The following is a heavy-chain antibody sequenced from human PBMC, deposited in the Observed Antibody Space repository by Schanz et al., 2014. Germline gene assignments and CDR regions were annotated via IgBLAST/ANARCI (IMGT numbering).Heavy chain of an antibody. J-gene: IGHJ4*02. CDR2: ISSGSSYA. CDR1: GFTFSSYA. CDR3: AKDLLYGAPMPLNHLDY. D-gene: IGHD2-2*01. V-gene: IGHV3-23*01. Sequence: EVQLLESGGGLVQPGGSLRLSCAASGFTFSSYAMSWVRQAPGKGLEWVSDISSGSSYANYADSVKGRFTISRDNAKNTLYLQMNSLRAEDTAVYYCAKDLLYGAPMPLNHLDYWGQGTLVTVSS.